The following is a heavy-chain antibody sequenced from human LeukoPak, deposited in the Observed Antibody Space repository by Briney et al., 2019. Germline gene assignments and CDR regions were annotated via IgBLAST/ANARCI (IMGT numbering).Heavy chain of an antibody. CDR1: GFIFSDYY. CDR3: ARRAAAGPIDY. J-gene: IGHJ4*02. Sequence: GGSLRLSCDASGFIFSDYYMSWVRQAPGKGLEWVSYISSSSSTIYYADSVKGRFTISRDNAKNSLYLQMNSLRAEDTAVYYCARRAAAGPIDYWGQGTLVTVSS. V-gene: IGHV3-11*04. D-gene: IGHD6-13*01. CDR2: ISSSSSTI.